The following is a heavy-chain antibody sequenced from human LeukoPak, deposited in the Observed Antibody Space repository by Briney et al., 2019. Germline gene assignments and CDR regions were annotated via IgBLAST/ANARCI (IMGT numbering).Heavy chain of an antibody. J-gene: IGHJ5*02. Sequence: PGGSLRLSCAASGFTFSSYSMNWVRQAPGKGLEWVSYISSSSSTIYYADSVKGRFTISRDNAKNTLYLQMISLRAEDTAVYYCARGKRYSSSWFYNRFDPWGQGTLVTVSS. CDR1: GFTFSSYS. CDR3: ARGKRYSSSWFYNRFDP. D-gene: IGHD6-13*01. V-gene: IGHV3-48*01. CDR2: ISSSSSTI.